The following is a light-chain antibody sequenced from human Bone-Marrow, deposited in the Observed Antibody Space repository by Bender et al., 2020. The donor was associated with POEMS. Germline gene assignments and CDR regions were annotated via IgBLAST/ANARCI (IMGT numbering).Light chain of an antibody. CDR1: SSDVGGYNY. CDR3: SSYTSSSSLMV. J-gene: IGLJ2*01. CDR2: DVS. V-gene: IGLV2-14*01. Sequence: QSALTQPASVSGSPGQSITISCTGTSSDVGGYNYVSWYQQHPGKAPKLMIYDVSNRPSGDSNRFSGSKSGNTASLTISGLQAEDEGDYYCSSYTSSSSLMVFGGGTKLTVL.